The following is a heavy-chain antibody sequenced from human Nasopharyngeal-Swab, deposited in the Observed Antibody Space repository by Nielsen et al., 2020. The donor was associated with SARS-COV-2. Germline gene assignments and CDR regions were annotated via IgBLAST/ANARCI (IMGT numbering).Heavy chain of an antibody. CDR3: ARDLLSSWRAIGNWYFDL. V-gene: IGHV3-21*01. Sequence: GESLKISCAASGFSFSTYSMNWVRQAPGKGLEWVSSISPTSTYIYYADSVKGRFTISRDNTRNSLYLQMNSLPAEDTAAYYCARDLLSSWRAIGNWYFDLWGRGTLVTVSS. J-gene: IGHJ2*01. D-gene: IGHD6-13*01. CDR1: GFSFSTYS. CDR2: ISPTSTYI.